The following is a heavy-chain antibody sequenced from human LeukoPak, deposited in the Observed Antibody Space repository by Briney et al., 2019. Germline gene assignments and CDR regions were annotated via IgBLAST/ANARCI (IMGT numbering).Heavy chain of an antibody. CDR2: ISGSGGST. J-gene: IGHJ5*02. CDR1: GFTFSSYA. CDR3: ARDRISSGWFDP. V-gene: IGHV3-23*01. Sequence: PGGSLRLSCAASGFTFSSYAMSWVRQAPGKGLEWVSAISGSGGSTYYADSVKGRFTISRDNSKNTLYLQMNSLRAEDTAVYYCARDRISSGWFDPWGQGTLVTVSS. D-gene: IGHD6-25*01.